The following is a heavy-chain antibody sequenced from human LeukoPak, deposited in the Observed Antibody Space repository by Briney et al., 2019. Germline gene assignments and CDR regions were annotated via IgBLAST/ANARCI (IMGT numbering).Heavy chain of an antibody. D-gene: IGHD6-19*01. CDR1: GGSFSGYY. Sequence: SETLSLTCAVYGGSFSGYYWSWIRQPPGKGLEWIGEINHSGSTNYNPSLKNRVTISVDTSKNQFSLKLSSVTAADTAVYYCARPRRWAGSGWGGNWFDPWGQGTLVTVSS. J-gene: IGHJ5*02. V-gene: IGHV4-34*01. CDR3: ARPRRWAGSGWGGNWFDP. CDR2: INHSGST.